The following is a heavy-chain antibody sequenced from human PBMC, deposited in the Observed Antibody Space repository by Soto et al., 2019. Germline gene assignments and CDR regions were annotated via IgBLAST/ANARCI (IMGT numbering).Heavy chain of an antibody. D-gene: IGHD6-13*01. CDR1: GGSISSYS. J-gene: IGHJ3*02. CDR3: ARAVSSSWYSDAFDI. V-gene: IGHV4-59*01. CDR2: IYYSGNT. Sequence: PSETLSLTCTVSGGSISSYSWSWIRQPPGKGLEWIGNIYYSGNTKYNSSLKSRVTISVDTSKNHFSLKLSSVTAADTAVFYCARAVSSSWYSDAFDIWGHGTMVTVSS.